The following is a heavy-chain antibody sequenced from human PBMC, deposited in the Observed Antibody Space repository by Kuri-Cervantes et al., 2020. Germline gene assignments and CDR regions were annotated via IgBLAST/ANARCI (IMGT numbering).Heavy chain of an antibody. CDR1: GYTFASYY. Sequence: ASVKVSCKASGYTFASYYLHWVRQASGQGLEWMGIINPSGGSTSYAQKFQGRVTMTRDTSTSTVYMELSSLGSEDTAVYYCARDHSGMVRGVNFDYWGQGTLVTVSS. D-gene: IGHD3-10*01. J-gene: IGHJ4*02. CDR2: INPSGGST. CDR3: ARDHSGMVRGVNFDY. V-gene: IGHV1-46*01.